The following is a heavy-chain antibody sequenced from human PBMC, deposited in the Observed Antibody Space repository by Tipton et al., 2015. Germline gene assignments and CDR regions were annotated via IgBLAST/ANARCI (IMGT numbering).Heavy chain of an antibody. CDR1: GGSISSGGYY. V-gene: IGHV4-39*02. D-gene: IGHD3-10*01. CDR2: IYYRGMT. Sequence: TLSLTCTVSGGSISSGGYYWSWIRQHPGKGLEWIGNIYYRGMTYYNPSLKNRVTISVDTSKNHFSLKLNSVTAADTAVYFCARTFRGSNGGLVFDPWGQGTLVSVSS. CDR3: ARTFRGSNGGLVFDP. J-gene: IGHJ5*02.